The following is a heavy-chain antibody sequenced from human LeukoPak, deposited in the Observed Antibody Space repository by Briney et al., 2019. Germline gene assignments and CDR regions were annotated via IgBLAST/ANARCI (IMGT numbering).Heavy chain of an antibody. V-gene: IGHV4-34*01. CDR1: SGYSSAFY. J-gene: IGHJ6*03. D-gene: IGHD3-10*01. CDR3: AKGKAGHYYSVTDEYYYYMDV. CDR2: ISYSGST. Sequence: QPSETLSLTCVVVSGYSSAFYWTWVRQAPGKGLEWIGEISYSGSTKYNPSLKSRATIEVDTSKKQISLNLSSVTAADTGVYYCAKGKAGHYYSVTDEYYYYMDVWGKGTTVIVSS.